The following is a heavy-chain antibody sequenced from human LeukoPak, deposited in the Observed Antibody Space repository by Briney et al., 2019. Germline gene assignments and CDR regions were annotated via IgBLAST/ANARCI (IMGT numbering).Heavy chain of an antibody. V-gene: IGHV1-8*03. CDR3: ARGSYYDLWSGYYGYMDV. CDR1: GYTFTSYD. J-gene: IGHJ6*03. D-gene: IGHD3-3*01. Sequence: ASVKVSCKASGYTFTSYDINWVRQATGQGLEWMGWVNPNSGNTGYAQKFQGRVTITRNTSISTAYMELSSLRSEDTAVYYCARGSYYDLWSGYYGYMDVWGKGTTVTVSS. CDR2: VNPNSGNT.